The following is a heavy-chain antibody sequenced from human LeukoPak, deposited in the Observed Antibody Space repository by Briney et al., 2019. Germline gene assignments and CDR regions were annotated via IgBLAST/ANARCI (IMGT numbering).Heavy chain of an antibody. CDR3: ARHPFAIGSGSYSLYYFDY. CDR2: IYYSGST. CDR1: GGSISSSSYY. J-gene: IGHJ4*02. Sequence: PSETLSLTCTVSGGSISSSSYYWGWIRQPPGKGLEWIGSIYYSGSTYYNPSLKSRVTISVDTSKNQFSLKLSSVTAADTAVYYCARHPFAIGSGSYSLYYFDYWGQGTLVTVSS. D-gene: IGHD3-10*01. V-gene: IGHV4-39*01.